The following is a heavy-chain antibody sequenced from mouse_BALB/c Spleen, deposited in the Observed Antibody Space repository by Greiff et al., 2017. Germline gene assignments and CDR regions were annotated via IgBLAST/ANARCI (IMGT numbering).Heavy chain of an antibody. J-gene: IGHJ4*01. CDR2: IRNKANGYTT. V-gene: IGHV7-3*02. Sequence: EVQVVESGGGLVQPGGSLRLSCAPSGFTFTDYYMSWVRQPPGKALEWLGFIRNKANGYTTEYSASVKGRFTISRDNSQSILYLQMNTLRAEDSATYYCARAKTMDYWGQGTSVTVSS. CDR3: ARAKTMDY. CDR1: GFTFTDYY.